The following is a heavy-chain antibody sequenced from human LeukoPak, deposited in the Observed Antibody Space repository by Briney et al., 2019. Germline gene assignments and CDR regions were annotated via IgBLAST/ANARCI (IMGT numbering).Heavy chain of an antibody. D-gene: IGHD4-17*01. CDR2: IYYSGST. Sequence: SQTLSLTCTVSGGSISSGGYYWCWIRQHPGKGLEWIGYIYYSGSTYYNPSLKSRVTISVDTSKNQFSLKLSSVTAADTAVYYCARYGDDYGDLSGAFDIWGQGTMVTVSS. V-gene: IGHV4-31*03. CDR3: ARYGDDYGDLSGAFDI. J-gene: IGHJ3*02. CDR1: GGSISSGGYY.